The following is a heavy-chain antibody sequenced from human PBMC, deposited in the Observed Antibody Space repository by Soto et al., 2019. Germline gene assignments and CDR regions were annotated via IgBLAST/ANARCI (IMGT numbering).Heavy chain of an antibody. D-gene: IGHD2-2*02. J-gene: IGHJ6*02. V-gene: IGHV3-23*01. CDR2: ISGSGGST. CDR1: GFTFNSYA. Sequence: VQLLESGGGLVQPGGSLRLSCAVSGFTFNSYAMSWVRQAPGKGLEWVSAISGSGGSTYYADSVKGRFTISRDNSKNTMYLQMNTLRVEDTAVYYCAKNLVPAAIPPPYYYYYGMDVWGQGTTVTVSS. CDR3: AKNLVPAAIPPPYYYYYGMDV.